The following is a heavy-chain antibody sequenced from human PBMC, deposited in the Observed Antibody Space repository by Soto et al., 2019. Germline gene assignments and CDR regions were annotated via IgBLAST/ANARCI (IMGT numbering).Heavy chain of an antibody. J-gene: IGHJ5*02. CDR1: RGSIGFYS. V-gene: IGHV4-59*08. CDR2: IYYTGST. CDR3: ARPAPMVRGVPRSRGDPWLDP. D-gene: IGHD3-10*01. Sequence: LSLTGTGSRGSIGFYSLGWIPQPPGQRIEWIGSIYYTGSTNYNPSLKSRVTISVDTSKNQFSLKLSSVTAADTAVYYCARPAPMVRGVPRSRGDPWLDPRGQGTLVTVSS.